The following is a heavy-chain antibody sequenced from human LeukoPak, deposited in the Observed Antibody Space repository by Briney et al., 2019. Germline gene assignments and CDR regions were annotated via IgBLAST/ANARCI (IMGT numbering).Heavy chain of an antibody. V-gene: IGHV3-7*03. CDR3: ARDGGLGATTNNWFDP. CDR1: GFTFRRTA. D-gene: IGHD5-12*01. CDR2: IKQDGSEK. J-gene: IGHJ5*02. Sequence: TGGSLRLSCAASGFTFRRTALSWVRQAPGKGLEWVANIKQDGSEKYYVDSVKGRFTISRDNAKNSLYLQMNSLRAEDTAVYYCARDGGLGATTNNWFDPWGQGTLVTVSS.